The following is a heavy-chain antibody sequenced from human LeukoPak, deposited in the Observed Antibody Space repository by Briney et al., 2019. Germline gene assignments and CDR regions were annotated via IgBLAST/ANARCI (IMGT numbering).Heavy chain of an antibody. CDR2: ISGNDGTT. V-gene: IGHV3-23*01. J-gene: IGHJ4*02. CDR1: GFTFSTYV. Sequence: PGVSLRLTCAASGFTFSTYVMSWVRQAPGKGLEWVSTISGNDGTTYYADSLKGRFTISRDNSRNTLFLQMNSLRAEDTAVYYCAGTSGPFGFWGQGTLVTVSS. D-gene: IGHD1-26*01. CDR3: AGTSGPFGF.